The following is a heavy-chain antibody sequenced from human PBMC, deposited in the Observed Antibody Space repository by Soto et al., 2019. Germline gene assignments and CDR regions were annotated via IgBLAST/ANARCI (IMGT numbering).Heavy chain of an antibody. D-gene: IGHD3-22*01. J-gene: IGHJ3*02. CDR1: GGSISSYY. V-gene: IGHV4-59*12. CDR3: ARTYYDSSGYVSAFDI. CDR2: IYHSGST. Sequence: SETLSLTCTISGGSISSYYWSWLRQPPGKGLEWIGYIYHSGSTNYNPSLKSRVTISVDTSKNQFSLKLRSVTAADTAVYYCARTYYDSSGYVSAFDIWGQGTMVTVSS.